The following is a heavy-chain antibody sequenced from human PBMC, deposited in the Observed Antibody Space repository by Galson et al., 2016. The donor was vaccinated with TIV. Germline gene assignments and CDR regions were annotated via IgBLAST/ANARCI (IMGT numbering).Heavy chain of an antibody. J-gene: IGHJ4*02. CDR2: LSYNDRDN. Sequence: SLRLSCAASGFSFKSYTMHWVRQTPGKGLEWVAVLSYNDRDNYYADSVKGRFTISRDNSKNTLYLQMNTLRPEDTAMYYCARDGFDDWGQGTLVTVSS. V-gene: IGHV3-30*04. CDR3: ARDGFDD. CDR1: GFSFKSYT.